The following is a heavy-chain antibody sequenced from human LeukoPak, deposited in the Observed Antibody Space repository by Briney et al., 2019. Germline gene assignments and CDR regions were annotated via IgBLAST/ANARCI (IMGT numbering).Heavy chain of an antibody. Sequence: SETLSLTCTVSGGSISSSSYYWGWIRQPPGQGREWIGSIYYSGSTYYNPSLKSRVTISEDTSKNQFSLKLRSVTAADTAVYYCARQTNTAVIDYWGQGTLVTVSS. CDR1: GGSISSSSYY. D-gene: IGHD5-18*01. CDR2: IYYSGST. CDR3: ARQTNTAVIDY. V-gene: IGHV4-39*01. J-gene: IGHJ4*02.